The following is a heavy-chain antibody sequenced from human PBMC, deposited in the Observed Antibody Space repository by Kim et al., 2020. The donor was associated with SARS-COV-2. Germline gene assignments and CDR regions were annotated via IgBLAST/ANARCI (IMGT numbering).Heavy chain of an antibody. J-gene: IGHJ4*02. CDR3: AREVGYSGVVTSYHYYFDY. V-gene: IGHV3-7*04. D-gene: IGHD5-12*01. Sequence: LDSVKGRLTTARDNAKNSLYLQMNSLRVEDTAVFYCAREVGYSGVVTSYHYYFDYWGLGTLVTVSS.